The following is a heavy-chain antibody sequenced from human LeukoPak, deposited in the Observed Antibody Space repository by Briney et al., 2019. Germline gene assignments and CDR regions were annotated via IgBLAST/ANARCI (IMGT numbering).Heavy chain of an antibody. CDR2: ISYDGSNK. J-gene: IGHJ5*02. CDR3: AKDRAATWFDP. CDR1: GFTFSTYA. V-gene: IGHV3-30*04. Sequence: PGRSLRLSCAASGFTFSTYAMHWVRQAPGKGLEWVAVISYDGSNKYYADSVKGRFTISRDNSKNTLYLQMNSLRAEDTAVYYCAKDRAATWFDPWGQGTLVTVSS. D-gene: IGHD3-10*01.